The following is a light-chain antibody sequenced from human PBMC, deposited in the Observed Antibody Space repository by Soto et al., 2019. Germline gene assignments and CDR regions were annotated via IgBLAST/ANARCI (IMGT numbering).Light chain of an antibody. V-gene: IGLV2-14*01. Sequence: QSVLTQPASVSGSPGQSITISCTGTSSDLGGYNYVSWYQQHPGKAPKLMIYEVNNRPSGVSNRFSGSKSGNTASLTISGLQAEDEADYYCSSYTSRNTLVFGTGTKATVL. CDR2: EVN. J-gene: IGLJ1*01. CDR1: SSDLGGYNY. CDR3: SSYTSRNTLV.